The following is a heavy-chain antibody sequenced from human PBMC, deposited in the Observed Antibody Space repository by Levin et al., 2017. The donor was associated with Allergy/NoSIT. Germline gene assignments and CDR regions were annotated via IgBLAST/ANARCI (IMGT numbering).Heavy chain of an antibody. CDR2: ISYDGRMK. CDR1: GFTYSSYA. CDR3: AKEPTWGRLDD. J-gene: IGHJ1*01. Sequence: GGSLRLSCAASGFTYSSYAMHWVRQTPGKGLEWVAVISYDGRMKYYADSVKGRFPISRDNSKTTVYLQMTSLRAEDTAVYYCAKEPTWGRLDDWGQGILVTVSS. V-gene: IGHV3-30*18. D-gene: IGHD3-16*01.